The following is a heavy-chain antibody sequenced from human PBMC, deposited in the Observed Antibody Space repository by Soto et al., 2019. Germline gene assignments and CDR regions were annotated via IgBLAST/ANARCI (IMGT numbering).Heavy chain of an antibody. Sequence: QVQLQQWGAGLLKPSETLSLTCAVYGGSFSGYYWSWIRQPPGKGLEWIGEINHSGSTNYNPSLKSRVTISVDTSKTQFSPKLSSVTAADTAVYYCAREIPYSSSWYHDYWGQGTLVTVSS. D-gene: IGHD6-13*01. V-gene: IGHV4-34*01. CDR1: GGSFSGYY. J-gene: IGHJ4*02. CDR3: AREIPYSSSWYHDY. CDR2: INHSGST.